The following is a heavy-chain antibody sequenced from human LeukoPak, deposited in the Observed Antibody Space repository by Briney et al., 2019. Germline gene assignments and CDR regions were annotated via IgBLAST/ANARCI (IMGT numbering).Heavy chain of an antibody. CDR3: ARSYSNHLFGMDV. Sequence: GGSLRLSCAASGFTVSSYYMTWVRQAPGKGLEGVSVIYSGGSTYYADSVKGRVAISRDNSKNTVFLQMNSVRAEDTAVYYCARSYSNHLFGMDVWGQGTAVTVSS. V-gene: IGHV3-66*01. CDR1: GFTVSSYY. D-gene: IGHD4-11*01. CDR2: IYSGGST. J-gene: IGHJ6*02.